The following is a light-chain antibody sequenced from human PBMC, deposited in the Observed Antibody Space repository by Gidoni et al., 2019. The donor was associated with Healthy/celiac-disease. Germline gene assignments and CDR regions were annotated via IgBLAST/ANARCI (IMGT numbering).Light chain of an antibody. V-gene: IGKV1-39*01. CDR1: QSISSY. J-gene: IGKJ1*01. CDR3: QQSYSTLSWT. CDR2: AAS. Sequence: DIQMTQSPSSLSASVGDRVTITCRASQSISSYLNWYQQKPGKAPKLLLYAASSLQSGVPSTFSGSGSGTDFTLTISSLQPEDFATYYCQQSYSTLSWTFXQXTKVEIK.